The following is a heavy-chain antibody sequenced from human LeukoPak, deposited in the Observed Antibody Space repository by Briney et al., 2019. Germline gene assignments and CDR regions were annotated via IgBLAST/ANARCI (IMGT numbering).Heavy chain of an antibody. CDR1: GFSFSNYW. Sequence: PGGSLRLSCAASGFSFSNYWMSWVRQAPGKGLEWVANIKQDGSETYYGDSVKGRFTISRDNAKNSLYLQMNSLRAEDTAVYYCARDNYYDSSGLDYWGQGTLVTVSS. J-gene: IGHJ4*02. D-gene: IGHD3-22*01. CDR2: IKQDGSET. CDR3: ARDNYYDSSGLDY. V-gene: IGHV3-7*01.